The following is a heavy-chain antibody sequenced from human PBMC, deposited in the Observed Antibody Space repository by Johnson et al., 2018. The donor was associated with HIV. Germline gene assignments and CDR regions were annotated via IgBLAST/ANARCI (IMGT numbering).Heavy chain of an antibody. D-gene: IGHD6-19*01. J-gene: IGHJ3*02. V-gene: IGHV3-30-3*01. CDR1: GFTFSSYA. CDR2: ISYDGSNK. CDR3: AREGGRRAVAGHARENDAFDI. Sequence: QVQLVESGGGVVQPGRSLRLSCAASGFTFSSYAMHWVRQAPGKGLEWVAVISYDGSNKYYADSVKGRFTISRDNSKNTLYLQMNSLRAEDTAVYYCAREGGRRAVAGHARENDAFDIWGQGTMVTVSS.